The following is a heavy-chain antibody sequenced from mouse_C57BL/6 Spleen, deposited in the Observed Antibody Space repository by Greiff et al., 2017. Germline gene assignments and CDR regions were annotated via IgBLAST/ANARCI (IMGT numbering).Heavy chain of an antibody. CDR3: ARRTGPYYAMDY. J-gene: IGHJ4*01. D-gene: IGHD4-1*01. Sequence: VQLQQSGAELARPGASVKLSCKASGYTFTRYGISWVKQRTGQGLEWIGEIYPRSGNTYYNEKFKGKATLTADKSSSTAYMELRSLTSEDSAVYFCARRTGPYYAMDYWGQGTSVTVSS. V-gene: IGHV1-81*01. CDR1: GYTFTRYG. CDR2: IYPRSGNT.